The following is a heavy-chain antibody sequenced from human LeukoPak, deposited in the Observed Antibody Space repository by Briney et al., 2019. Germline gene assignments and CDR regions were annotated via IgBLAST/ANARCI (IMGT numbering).Heavy chain of an antibody. V-gene: IGHV4-61*02. Sequence: SGTLSLTCTVSGGSISSGSYYWSWIRQPAGKGLEWIGRIYTGGSTNYNPSLKSRVTISVDTSKNQFSLKLSSVTAADTAVYYCAREPNTVLDYWGQGTLVTVSS. J-gene: IGHJ4*02. CDR1: GGSISSGSYY. D-gene: IGHD4-11*01. CDR2: IYTGGST. CDR3: AREPNTVLDY.